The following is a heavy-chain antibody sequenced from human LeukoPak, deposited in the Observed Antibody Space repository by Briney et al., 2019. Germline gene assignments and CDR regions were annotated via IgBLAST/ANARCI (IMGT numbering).Heavy chain of an antibody. J-gene: IGHJ4*02. CDR3: AREPRLTGQLWDY. V-gene: IGHV3-23*01. CDR1: GFTPSSYA. D-gene: IGHD6-13*01. Sequence: VGSLRLSSAVSGFTPSSYAMSWVRRAPGQRLEWVSAISGSGGSTYYADSVTGRFTISRDNSKNTLYLQMNSWRAEDTAVYYCAREPRLTGQLWDYWGQGTLVTVSS. CDR2: ISGSGGST.